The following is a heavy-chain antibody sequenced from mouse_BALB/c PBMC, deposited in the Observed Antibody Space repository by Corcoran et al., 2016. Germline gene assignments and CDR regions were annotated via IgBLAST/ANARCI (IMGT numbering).Heavy chain of an antibody. Sequence: QIQLPQSGPELVKPGASVTISCKASGYTFTDYYINWVKQKPGQGLEWIGWIYPGSGNTKYNEKFKGKATLTVDTSSSTTYMQLSSMTSEDTAVYFCARWGNYYFDYWGQGTILTVSS. CDR3: ARWGNYYFDY. V-gene: IGHV1-84*02. D-gene: IGHD2-1*01. CDR2: IYPGSGNT. J-gene: IGHJ2*01. CDR1: GYTFTDYY.